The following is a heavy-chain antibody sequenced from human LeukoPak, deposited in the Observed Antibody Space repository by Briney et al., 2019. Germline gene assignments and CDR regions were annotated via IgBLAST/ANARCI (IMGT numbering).Heavy chain of an antibody. CDR1: GFTFDDYA. V-gene: IGHV3-9*01. J-gene: IGHJ4*02. CDR2: ISWNSGSI. Sequence: GGSLRLSCAASGFTFDDYAMHWVRQAPGKGLEWVSGISWNSGSIGYADSVKGRFTISRDNAKNSLYLQMNSLRTEDTAVYYCAKTTSGEVDYWGQGTLVTVSS. D-gene: IGHD4-17*01. CDR3: AKTTSGEVDY.